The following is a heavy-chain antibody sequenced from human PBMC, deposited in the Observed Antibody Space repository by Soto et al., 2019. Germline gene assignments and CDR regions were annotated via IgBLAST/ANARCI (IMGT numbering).Heavy chain of an antibody. J-gene: IGHJ4*02. CDR2: INHSGST. CDR3: ARGNFDY. V-gene: IGHV4-4*02. CDR1: GGSISSSNW. Sequence: QVQLQESGPGLVKPSGTLSLTCAVSGGSISSSNWWCWVRQSPEKGLEWIGEINHSGSTNYNPTLKSRVTITVDRSNNQFSLKMSSVTAADTAVYYCARGNFDYWGQGTLVTVSS.